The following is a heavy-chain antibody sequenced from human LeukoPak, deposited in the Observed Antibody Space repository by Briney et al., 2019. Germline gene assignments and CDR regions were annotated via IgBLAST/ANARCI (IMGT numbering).Heavy chain of an antibody. CDR1: GGSFSGYY. Sequence: SETLSLTCAVYGGSFSGYYWSWIRQPPGKGLEWIGEINHSGSTNYNPSLKSRVTISVGTSKNQFSLKLSSVTAADTAVYYCARSSWFGVFDPWGQGTLVTVS. V-gene: IGHV4-34*01. D-gene: IGHD3-10*01. CDR2: INHSGST. CDR3: ARSSWFGVFDP. J-gene: IGHJ5*02.